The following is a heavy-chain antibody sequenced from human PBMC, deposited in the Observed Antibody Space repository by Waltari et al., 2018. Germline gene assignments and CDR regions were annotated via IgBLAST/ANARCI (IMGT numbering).Heavy chain of an antibody. CDR2: INHSGST. CDR1: GGSFSGYY. CDR3: ARRNGSGRYAFDI. Sequence: QVQLQQWGAGLLKPSETLSLTCAVYGGSFSGYYWIWIPQPPGKGLEWIGEINHSGSTNYNPSLKSRVTISVDTSKNQFSLKLSSVTAADTAVYYCARRNGSGRYAFDIWGQGTMVTVSS. D-gene: IGHD3-3*01. V-gene: IGHV4-34*01. J-gene: IGHJ3*02.